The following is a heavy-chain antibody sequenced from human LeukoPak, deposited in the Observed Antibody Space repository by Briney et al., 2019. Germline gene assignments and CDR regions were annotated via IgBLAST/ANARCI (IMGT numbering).Heavy chain of an antibody. CDR2: ISGSGGST. J-gene: IGHJ4*02. CDR3: ARETYYYDSSGYPRYYFDY. CDR1: GFTFISYA. Sequence: GSLRLSCAAAGFTFISYAMSWVRQAPGKGLEWVSAISGSGGSTYYADSVKGRFTISRDNSKNTLYLQMNSLRAEDTAVYSCARETYYYDSSGYPRYYFDYWGQGTLVTVSS. D-gene: IGHD3-22*01. V-gene: IGHV3-23*01.